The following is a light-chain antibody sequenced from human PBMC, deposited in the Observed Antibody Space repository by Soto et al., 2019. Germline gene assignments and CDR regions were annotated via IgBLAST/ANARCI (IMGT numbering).Light chain of an antibody. CDR3: SSYAGSNNLLYV. Sequence: QSVLTQPRSVSGSPGQSVTISCTGTNSDVGHYNYVSWYQQHPGKAPKLIIYEVSQRPSGVPGRFSGSKSGNTASLTVSGLLAEDEADYYCSSYAGSNNLLYVFGTGTKVTVL. J-gene: IGLJ1*01. V-gene: IGLV2-8*01. CDR1: NSDVGHYNY. CDR2: EVS.